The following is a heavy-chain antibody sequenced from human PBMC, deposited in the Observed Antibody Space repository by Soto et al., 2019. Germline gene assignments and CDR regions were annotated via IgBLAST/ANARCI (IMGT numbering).Heavy chain of an antibody. D-gene: IGHD4-17*01. CDR2: IYSGGST. J-gene: IGHJ4*02. CDR3: ARVEAAGYGDYGRYYFDY. V-gene: IGHV3-66*01. CDR1: GFTVSSNY. Sequence: GGSLRLSCAASGFTVSSNYMSWVRQAPGKGLEWVSVIYSGGSTYYADSVKGRFTISRDNSKNTLYLQMNSLRAEDTAVYYCARVEAAGYGDYGRYYFDYWGQGTLVTVSS.